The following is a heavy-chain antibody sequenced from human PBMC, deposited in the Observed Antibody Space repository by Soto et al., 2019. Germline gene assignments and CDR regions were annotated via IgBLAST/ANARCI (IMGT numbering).Heavy chain of an antibody. CDR3: AAWAGDLQLYHFDY. CDR1: GGSISSSSYY. D-gene: IGHD3-10*01. Sequence: QLQLQESGPGLVKPSETLSLTCTVSGGSISSSSYYWGWIRQPPGKGLEWIGSIYYSGSTYYNPSLKSRVTLSVDTSKNQFSRKLSSVTAADTAVYYCAAWAGDLQLYHFDYWGQGTLVTVSS. J-gene: IGHJ4*02. V-gene: IGHV4-39*01. CDR2: IYYSGST.